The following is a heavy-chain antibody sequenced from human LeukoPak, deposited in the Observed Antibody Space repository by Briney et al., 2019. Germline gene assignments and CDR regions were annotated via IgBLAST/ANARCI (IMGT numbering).Heavy chain of an antibody. D-gene: IGHD5-18*01. CDR2: ISGSGGST. Sequence: GGSLRLSCAASGFTFSSYAMSWVRQAPGKGLEWVSDISGSGGSTSYADSVKGRFTISRDNSKNTLYLQMNSLRADDTAVYYCAKTLKYSSDLLDYWGQGALVTVSS. CDR3: AKTLKYSSDLLDY. J-gene: IGHJ4*02. V-gene: IGHV3-23*01. CDR1: GFTFSSYA.